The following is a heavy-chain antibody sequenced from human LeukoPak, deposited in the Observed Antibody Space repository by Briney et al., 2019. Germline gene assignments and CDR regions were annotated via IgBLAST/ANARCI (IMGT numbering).Heavy chain of an antibody. CDR3: AREMRSDYEPYSDY. Sequence: GGSLRLSCAASGFTFSSYAMNWVRQAPGKGLEWVAVISYDGSNKYYADSVKGQFTISRDNSKNTLYLQVNSLRAEDTAVYYCAREMRSDYEPYSDYWGQGTLVTVSS. CDR2: ISYDGSNK. V-gene: IGHV3-30-3*01. J-gene: IGHJ4*02. D-gene: IGHD4-17*01. CDR1: GFTFSSYA.